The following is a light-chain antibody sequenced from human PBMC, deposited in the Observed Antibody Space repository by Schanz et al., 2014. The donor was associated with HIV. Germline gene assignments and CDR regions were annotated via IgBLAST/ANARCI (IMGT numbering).Light chain of an antibody. CDR2: AGS. Sequence: AIQMTQSPSSLSASVGDRVTITCRASQDIRNDLGWYQQKPGKAPKLLIYAGSRLQSGVPSRFSGSGSGTDFTLTISSLQPEDFATYYCQQYDERPFTFGQGTKLEF. J-gene: IGKJ2*01. CDR1: QDIRND. V-gene: IGKV1-6*01. CDR3: QQYDERPFT.